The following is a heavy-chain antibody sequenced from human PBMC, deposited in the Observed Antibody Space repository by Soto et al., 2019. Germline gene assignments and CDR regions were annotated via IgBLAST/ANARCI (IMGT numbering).Heavy chain of an antibody. D-gene: IGHD3-3*01. Sequence: ASVKVSCKAFGYTFTSYGLSWVRPAPGRGLEWMGWISAYNGNTKYAQKFQGRVTMTRYTSTSTAYMELTSLRSDDTAVYYCARLYYDFWSGNQPPFDYWGQGTLVTVSS. J-gene: IGHJ4*02. CDR3: ARLYYDFWSGNQPPFDY. CDR1: GYTFTSYG. CDR2: ISAYNGNT. V-gene: IGHV1-18*04.